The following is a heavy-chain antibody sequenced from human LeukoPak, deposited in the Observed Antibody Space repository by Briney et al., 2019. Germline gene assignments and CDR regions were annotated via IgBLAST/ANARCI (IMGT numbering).Heavy chain of an antibody. Sequence: ASVKVSCKASGYTFTSYGISWVRQAPGQGLEWMGWISAYNGNTNYAQKLQGRVTMTTDTSTSTAYMELRSLRSDDTAVYYCARDNAGSMVRGVSDAFDIWGQGTMVTVSS. CDR2: ISAYNGNT. D-gene: IGHD3-10*01. CDR3: ARDNAGSMVRGVSDAFDI. J-gene: IGHJ3*02. CDR1: GYTFTSYG. V-gene: IGHV1-18*01.